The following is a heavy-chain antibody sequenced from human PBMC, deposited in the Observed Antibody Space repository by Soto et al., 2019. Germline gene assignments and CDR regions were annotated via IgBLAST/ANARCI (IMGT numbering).Heavy chain of an antibody. CDR3: ARPPPHYYYYGMDV. CDR1: GGTFSSYA. Sequence: QVQLVQSGAEVKKPGSSVKVSCKASGGTFSSYAISWVRQAPGQGLEWMGGIISIFSTADYAQKFQGRVTITADESTSTAYMELRTLRSEDTAVYYCARPPPHYYYYGMDVWGQGTTVTVSS. J-gene: IGHJ6*02. V-gene: IGHV1-69*12. CDR2: IISIFSTA.